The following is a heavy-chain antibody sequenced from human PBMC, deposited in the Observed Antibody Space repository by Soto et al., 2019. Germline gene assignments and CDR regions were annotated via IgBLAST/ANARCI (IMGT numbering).Heavy chain of an antibody. J-gene: IGHJ4*02. CDR1: GGSISGYY. CDR3: ARVSSGWWYFDP. Sequence: PSETLCVTCTVAGGSISGYYWSWIRQPPGKGLEWIGYIYYSGSTNYNPSLKSRVTISVNTSKNQFSLKLTSVTAADTAVYYCARVSSGWWYFDPWGQGTLVTVSS. V-gene: IGHV4-59*01. D-gene: IGHD6-19*01. CDR2: IYYSGST.